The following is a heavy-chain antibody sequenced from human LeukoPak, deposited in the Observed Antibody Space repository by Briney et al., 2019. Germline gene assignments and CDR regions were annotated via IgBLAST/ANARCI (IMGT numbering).Heavy chain of an antibody. V-gene: IGHV1-8*01. D-gene: IGHD3-16*01. J-gene: IGHJ4*02. Sequence: ASVKVSCKAFGYTFTSYDINRVRQATGHGLKWMGWMNPNSGNTGYAQKFQGRVTMTRNTSISTAYMELSSLRSEDTAVYYCARGNRPWGSGDYWGQGTLVTVSS. CDR1: GYTFTSYD. CDR3: ARGNRPWGSGDY. CDR2: MNPNSGNT.